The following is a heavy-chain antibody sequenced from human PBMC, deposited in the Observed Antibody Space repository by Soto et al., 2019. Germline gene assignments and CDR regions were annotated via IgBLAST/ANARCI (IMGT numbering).Heavy chain of an antibody. V-gene: IGHV1-46*01. CDR3: VRDQGYWGAASCISWTPWYYFDY. D-gene: IGHD2-21*01. J-gene: IGHJ4*02. CDR2: INPSGGST. CDR1: GYTFTRYY. Sequence: QVQLVQSGAEEKKPGASVKIACKASGYTFTRYYMHWVRQAPGQGLEWMGLINPSGGSTTYAGSLRGIVSMTIDTSTSTGYMDLSSLKSGDTAVYYCVRDQGYWGAASCISWTPWYYFDYWGQGTLVTVSS.